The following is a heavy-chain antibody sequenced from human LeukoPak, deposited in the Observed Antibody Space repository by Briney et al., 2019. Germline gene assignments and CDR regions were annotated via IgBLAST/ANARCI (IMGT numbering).Heavy chain of an antibody. CDR3: ARGRSGGLDF. CDR1: GFTFSNYA. J-gene: IGHJ4*02. D-gene: IGHD2-8*02. CDR2: ISGSGGTI. Sequence: GGSLRLSCAASGFTFSNYAMTWVRQAPGKGLEWVSVISGSGGTIFYADSVKGRFTISRENAKNSLYLQVNSLRAGDTAVYYCARGRSGGLDFWGQGTLVTVSS. V-gene: IGHV3-23*01.